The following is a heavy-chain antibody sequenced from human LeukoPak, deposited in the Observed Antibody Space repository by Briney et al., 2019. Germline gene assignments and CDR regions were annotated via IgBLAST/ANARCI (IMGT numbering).Heavy chain of an antibody. CDR2: ISGSGGST. Sequence: GGSLRLSCSASGFTFSSYAMHWVRQAPGKGLEWVSGISGSGGSTYSADSVKGRFTISRDNSKKTVYLQMNSLRAEDTAVYYCAKDRGLVGSTPSNFDYWGQGTLVTVSS. D-gene: IGHD1-26*01. CDR1: GFTFSSYA. V-gene: IGHV3-23*01. J-gene: IGHJ4*02. CDR3: AKDRGLVGSTPSNFDY.